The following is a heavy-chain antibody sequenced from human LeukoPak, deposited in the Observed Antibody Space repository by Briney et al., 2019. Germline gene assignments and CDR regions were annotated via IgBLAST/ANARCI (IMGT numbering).Heavy chain of an antibody. D-gene: IGHD3-22*01. CDR3: ARYYYDSSGYYLQYFDY. CDR1: GGSISSGSYY. Sequence: SETLSLTCTVSGGSISSGSYYWSWIRQPPGKGLEWIGYIYYSGSTNYNPSLKSRVTISVDTSKNQFSLKLSSVTAADTAVYYCARYYYDSSGYYLQYFDYWGQGTLVTVSS. V-gene: IGHV4-61*01. J-gene: IGHJ4*02. CDR2: IYYSGST.